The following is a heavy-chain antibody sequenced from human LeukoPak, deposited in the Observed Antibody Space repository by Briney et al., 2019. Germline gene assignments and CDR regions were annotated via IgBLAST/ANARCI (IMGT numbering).Heavy chain of an antibody. CDR3: ARGPREKLWTRMFDY. D-gene: IGHD3-10*01. CDR2: IYYSGST. CDR1: GGSISSYY. Sequence: SETLSLTCTVSGGSISSYYWSWIRQPPGKGLEWIGYIYYSGSTNYNPSLKSRVTISVDTSKNQFSLKLNSVTAADTAVYYCARGPREKLWTRMFDYWGQGTLVTVSS. J-gene: IGHJ4*02. V-gene: IGHV4-59*12.